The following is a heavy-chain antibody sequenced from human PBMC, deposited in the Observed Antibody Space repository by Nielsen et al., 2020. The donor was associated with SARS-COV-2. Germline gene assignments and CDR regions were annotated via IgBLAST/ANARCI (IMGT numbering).Heavy chain of an antibody. CDR2: IKQDGSEK. V-gene: IGHV3-7*01. J-gene: IGHJ6*02. CDR1: GFNFSTYW. D-gene: IGHD3-10*01. Sequence: SCAASGFNFSTYWMSWVRQAPGKGLEWVANIKQDGSEKYFIDSVKGRFTISRDNAKNSLYLQMNSLRAEDTAVYYCARDWSSGSGSSYYYYGMDVWGQGTTVTVSS. CDR3: ARDWSSGSGSSYYYYGMDV.